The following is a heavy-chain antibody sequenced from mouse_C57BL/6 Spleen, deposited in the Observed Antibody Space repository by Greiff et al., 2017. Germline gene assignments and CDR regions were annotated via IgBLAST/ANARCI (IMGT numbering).Heavy chain of an antibody. J-gene: IGHJ4*01. CDR2: IDPSDSYT. Sequence: QVQLQQSGAELVMPGASVKLSCKASGYTFTSYWMHWVKQRPGQGLEWIGEIDPSDSYTNYNQKFKGKSTLTVDKSSSTAYMQLSSLTSEDSAVYYCASSGNRYAMDYWGQGTSVTVSS. CDR3: ASSGNRYAMDY. D-gene: IGHD2-1*01. V-gene: IGHV1-69*01. CDR1: GYTFTSYW.